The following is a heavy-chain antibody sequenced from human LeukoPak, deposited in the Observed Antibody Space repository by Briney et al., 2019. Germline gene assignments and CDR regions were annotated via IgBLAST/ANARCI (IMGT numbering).Heavy chain of an antibody. J-gene: IGHJ6*03. CDR2: INHSGST. CDR3: ARDRVPDTYYYYYMDV. V-gene: IGHV4-34*01. CDR1: GGSFSGYY. D-gene: IGHD6-6*01. Sequence: SETLSLTCAVYGGSFSGYYWSWIRQPPGKGLEWIGEINHSGSTNYNPSLKSRVTISVDTSKNQFSLKLSSVTAADTAVYYCARDRVPDTYYYYYMDVWGKGTTVTVSS.